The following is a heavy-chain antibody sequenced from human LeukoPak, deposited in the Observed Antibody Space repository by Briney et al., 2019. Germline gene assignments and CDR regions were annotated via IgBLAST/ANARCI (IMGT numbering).Heavy chain of an antibody. V-gene: IGHV3-48*01. CDR3: ARGNLWFGELVY. CDR1: GFTFSSYS. CDR2: ISSLSGTI. J-gene: IGHJ4*02. Sequence: GGSLRLSCAASGFTFSSYSMNWLRQAPGEGLEWVSYISSLSGTIYYADSVKGRFTISRDNAKNSLYLQMDSLRAEDTAVYYCARGNLWFGELVYWGQGTLVTVSS. D-gene: IGHD3-10*01.